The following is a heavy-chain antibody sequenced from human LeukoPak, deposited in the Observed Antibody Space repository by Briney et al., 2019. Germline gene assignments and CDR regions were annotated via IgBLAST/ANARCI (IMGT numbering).Heavy chain of an antibody. D-gene: IGHD3-3*01. V-gene: IGHV3-23*01. CDR3: AKEETYYDFWSGYSETPYYYYMDV. CDR2: LSGSGGST. CDR1: GFTFSSYA. J-gene: IGHJ6*03. Sequence: PGGSLRLSCAASGFTFSSYAMSWVRQAPGKWLEWVSALSGSGGSTYYADSVKGRFTISRDNSKNTLYLQMNSLRAEDTAVYYYAKEETYYDFWSGYSETPYYYYMDVWGKGTTVTVSS.